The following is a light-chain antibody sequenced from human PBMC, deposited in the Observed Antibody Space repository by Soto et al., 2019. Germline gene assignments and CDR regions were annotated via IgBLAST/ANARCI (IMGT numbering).Light chain of an antibody. V-gene: IGKV3-11*01. CDR2: DSS. J-gene: IGKJ1*01. Sequence: EIVLTQSPATLSLSPGEIATLSCRASQSVSSYLAWYQQKHGQAPRLLIYDSSNRAAGIPARFSGSGSGTDFTLTISSLEPEDFAVYYCQQRSNWPRTFGQGTKVEIK. CDR3: QQRSNWPRT. CDR1: QSVSSY.